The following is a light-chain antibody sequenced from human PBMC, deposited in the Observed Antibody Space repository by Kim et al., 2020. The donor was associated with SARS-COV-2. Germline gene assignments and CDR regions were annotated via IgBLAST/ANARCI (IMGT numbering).Light chain of an antibody. J-gene: IGKJ5*01. Sequence: PGERATLSCRASQSISSYLAWYQQKPGQAPRLLIYDASNRATGIPARFSGSGSGTDFSLTISSLEPEDFAVYYCQQRSNWPPITFGQGTRL. CDR2: DAS. CDR1: QSISSY. CDR3: QQRSNWPPIT. V-gene: IGKV3-11*01.